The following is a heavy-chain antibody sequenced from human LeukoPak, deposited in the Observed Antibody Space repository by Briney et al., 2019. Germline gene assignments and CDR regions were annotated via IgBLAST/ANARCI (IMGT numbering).Heavy chain of an antibody. CDR1: GFTLSNYA. CDR2: ISVSGGNT. Sequence: GGSLRLSCVGSGFTLSNYAMSWVRQAPGRGLEWVSGISVSGGNTYYAASVKGRFTISRDISRNTVYLQLDSPGAEDTAVYFCAKADTYSTGWRDLDYWGQGTLVTVSS. CDR3: AKADTYSTGWRDLDY. V-gene: IGHV3-23*01. D-gene: IGHD6-19*01. J-gene: IGHJ4*02.